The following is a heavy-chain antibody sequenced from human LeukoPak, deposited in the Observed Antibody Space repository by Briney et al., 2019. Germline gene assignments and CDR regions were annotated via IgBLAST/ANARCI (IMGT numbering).Heavy chain of an antibody. CDR1: GGSFSGYY. J-gene: IGHJ4*02. CDR2: INHSGST. Sequence: SETLSLTCAVYGGSFSGYYWSWIRQPPGKGLEWIGEINHSGSTNYNPSLKSRVTISVDTSKNQFSLKLSSVTAADTAVYYCAGGGGVGSGGVDYWGQGTLVTVSS. CDR3: AGGGGVGSGGVDY. V-gene: IGHV4-34*01. D-gene: IGHD3-10*01.